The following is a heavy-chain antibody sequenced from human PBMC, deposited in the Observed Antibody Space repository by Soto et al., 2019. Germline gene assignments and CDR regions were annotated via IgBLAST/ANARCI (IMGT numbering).Heavy chain of an antibody. CDR1: GGTFSSYA. D-gene: IGHD2-15*01. CDR2: IIPIFGTA. J-gene: IGHJ5*02. CDR3: ARGYCSGGSCYVLDP. Sequence: SVKVSCKASGGTFSSYAISWVRQAPGQGLEWMGGIIPIFGTANYAQKFQGRVTITADESTSTAYMELSSLRSEDTAVYYCARGYCSGGSCYVLDPWGQGTLVTVSS. V-gene: IGHV1-69*13.